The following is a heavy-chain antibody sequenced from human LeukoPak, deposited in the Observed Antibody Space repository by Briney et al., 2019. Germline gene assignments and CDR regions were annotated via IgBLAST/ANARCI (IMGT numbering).Heavy chain of an antibody. J-gene: IGHJ4*02. Sequence: GGSLSLSCAASGFTFSRYTMNWVRPAPGKGLEWVSSISSSRSNKYYADSVKGRFTISRENAQNSLYLQMNSLRAEDTAVYYCARDLSQGATTNTNGYFDYWGQGALVNVSS. CDR1: GFTFSRYT. CDR2: ISSSRSNK. D-gene: IGHD2-8*01. V-gene: IGHV3-21*01. CDR3: ARDLSQGATTNTNGYFDY.